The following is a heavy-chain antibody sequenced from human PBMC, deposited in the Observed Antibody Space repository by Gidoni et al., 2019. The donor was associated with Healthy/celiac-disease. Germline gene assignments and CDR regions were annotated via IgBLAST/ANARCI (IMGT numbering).Heavy chain of an antibody. CDR3: AFESDSSGYYSLDY. CDR1: GGSISSSSYY. J-gene: IGHJ4*02. D-gene: IGHD3-22*01. CDR2: IYYSGST. Sequence: QLQLQESGPGLVKPSETLSLTCTVSGGSISSSSYYWGWIRQPPGKGLEWIGSIYYSGSTYYNPSLKSRVTISVDTSKNQFSLKLSSVTAADTAVYYCAFESDSSGYYSLDYWGQGTLVTVSS. V-gene: IGHV4-39*01.